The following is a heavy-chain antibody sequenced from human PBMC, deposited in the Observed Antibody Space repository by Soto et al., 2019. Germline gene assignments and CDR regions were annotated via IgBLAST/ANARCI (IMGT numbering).Heavy chain of an antibody. D-gene: IGHD1-26*01. CDR2: IYHSGST. CDR1: GGSISSSNW. CDR3: ARIVGVNQLGY. V-gene: IGHV4-4*02. Sequence: SETLSPTCAVSGGSISSSNWWSWVRQPPGKGLEWIGEIYHSGSTNYNPSLKSRVTISVDKSKNQFSLKLSSVTAADTPVYYCARIVGVNQLGYWGQGTLVTVSS. J-gene: IGHJ4*02.